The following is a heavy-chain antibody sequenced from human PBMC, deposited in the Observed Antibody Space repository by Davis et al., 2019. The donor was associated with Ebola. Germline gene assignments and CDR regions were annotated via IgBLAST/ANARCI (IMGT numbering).Heavy chain of an antibody. CDR2: INAGNGNT. D-gene: IGHD3-9*01. CDR3: ARSYFDWLLRARAFDI. Sequence: ASVKVSCKASGYTFTSYAMHWVRQAPGQRLEWMGWINAGNGNTKYSQKFQGRVTITRDTSASTAYMELSSLRSEDTAVYYCARSYFDWLLRARAFDIWGQGTMVTVSS. V-gene: IGHV1-3*01. J-gene: IGHJ3*02. CDR1: GYTFTSYA.